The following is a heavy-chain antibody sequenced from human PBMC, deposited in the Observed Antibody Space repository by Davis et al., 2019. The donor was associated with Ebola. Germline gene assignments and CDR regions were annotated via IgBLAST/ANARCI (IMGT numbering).Heavy chain of an antibody. CDR2: INYSGST. J-gene: IGHJ5*02. CDR3: ARVRYYDLNWFDP. Sequence: MPSETLSLTCTVSGDSITSYHWSWIRQPPGKGLEWIGYINYSGSTNHNPSLKSRVTMSVDTSKNQFSLYLSSVTAADTAVYFCARVRYYDLNWFDPWGRGTLVTVSS. V-gene: IGHV4-59*08. D-gene: IGHD3-3*01. CDR1: GDSITSYH.